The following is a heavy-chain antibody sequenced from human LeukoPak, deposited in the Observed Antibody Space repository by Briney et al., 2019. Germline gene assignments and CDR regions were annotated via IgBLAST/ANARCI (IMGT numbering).Heavy chain of an antibody. CDR2: ISSSRTT. D-gene: IGHD5-24*01. J-gene: IGHJ4*02. Sequence: PGGSLRLSCAASGFPFSSYSMNWVRQAPGEGLEWVSYISSSRTTSYADSVKGRFTISRDNPKNTLYLQMNSLIAEDTAVYYCAKSGYNRFDYWAREPGSPSPQ. CDR1: GFPFSSYS. V-gene: IGHV3-48*01. CDR3: AKSGYNRFDY.